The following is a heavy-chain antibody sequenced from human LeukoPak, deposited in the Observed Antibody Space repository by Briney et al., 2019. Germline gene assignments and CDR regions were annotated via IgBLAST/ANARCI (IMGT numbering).Heavy chain of an antibody. D-gene: IGHD5-24*01. J-gene: IGHJ3*02. CDR1: GGSISSYY. CDR2: IYTSGST. V-gene: IGHV4-4*07. Sequence: SETLSLTCTVSGGSISSYYWSWIRQPAGKGLEWIGRIYTSGSTNYNPSLKSRVTMSVDTSKNQFSLKLSSVTAADTAVYYCARDRTRWLQFRGEDAFDIWGQGTMVTVSS. CDR3: ARDRTRWLQFRGEDAFDI.